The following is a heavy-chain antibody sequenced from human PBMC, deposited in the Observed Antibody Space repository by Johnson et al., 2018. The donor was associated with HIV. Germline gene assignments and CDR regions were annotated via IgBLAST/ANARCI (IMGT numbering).Heavy chain of an antibody. Sequence: VQLVESGGGVVQPGRSLRLSCAASGFTFSSYAMHWVRQAPAKGLEWVSYISSSGSPIYYADSVKGRFTISRDNAKNSLYLQMNSLRAEDTAVYYCASYSSSDAFDIWGQGTIVTVSS. CDR2: ISSSGSPI. D-gene: IGHD6-6*01. CDR1: GFTFSSYA. J-gene: IGHJ3*02. V-gene: IGHV3-48*03. CDR3: ASYSSSDAFDI.